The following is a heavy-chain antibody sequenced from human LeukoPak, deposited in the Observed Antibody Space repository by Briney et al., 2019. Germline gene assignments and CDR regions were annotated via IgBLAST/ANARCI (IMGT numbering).Heavy chain of an antibody. J-gene: IGHJ3*02. CDR2: IYTSGST. D-gene: IGHD2-21*02. Sequence: SETLSLTCTVSGGSISSYYWSWIPQPAAKGLEWIGRIYTSGSTNYNPSLKSRVTMSVDTSKNQFSLKLSSVTAADTAVYYCARDPMVGDESAFDIWGQGTMVTVSS. CDR1: GGSISSYY. CDR3: ARDPMVGDESAFDI. V-gene: IGHV4-4*07.